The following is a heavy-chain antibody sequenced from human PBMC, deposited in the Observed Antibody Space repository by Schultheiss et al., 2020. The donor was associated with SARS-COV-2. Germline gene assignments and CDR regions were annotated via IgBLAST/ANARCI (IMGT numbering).Heavy chain of an antibody. J-gene: IGHJ4*02. CDR1: GFTFSNFG. D-gene: IGHD3-16*01. V-gene: IGHV3-30*03. CDR3: AHGCGGAGDH. CDR2: ISKDVRET. Sequence: GGSLRLSCATSGFTFSNFGMGWVRQAPGKGLEWVATISKDVRETYFADSVRGRFTISRDNSKNTQHLQMNSLRADDTAVYYCAHGCGGAGDHWGQGVLVTVSS.